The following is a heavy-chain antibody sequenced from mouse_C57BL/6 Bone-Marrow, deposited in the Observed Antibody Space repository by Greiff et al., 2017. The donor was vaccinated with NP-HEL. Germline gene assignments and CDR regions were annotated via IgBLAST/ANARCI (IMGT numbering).Heavy chain of an antibody. V-gene: IGHV1-69*01. CDR2: IDPSDSYT. CDR3: ARPIYYGSFYFDY. Sequence: VQLQQPGAELVMPGASVKLSCKASGYTFTSYWMHWVKQRPGQGLEWIGEIDPSDSYTNYNQKLKGKSTLTVDQSSSTAYMQLSSLTSEDSSVYYCARPIYYGSFYFDYWGQGTTLTVSS. J-gene: IGHJ2*01. D-gene: IGHD1-1*01. CDR1: GYTFTSYW.